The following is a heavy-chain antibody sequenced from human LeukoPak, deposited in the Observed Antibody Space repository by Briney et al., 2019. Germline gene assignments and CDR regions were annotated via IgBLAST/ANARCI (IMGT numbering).Heavy chain of an antibody. J-gene: IGHJ6*03. V-gene: IGHV4-4*02. CDR2: IYHSGRT. Sequence: SETLSLTCAVSGGSLSSTSWYSWVRQPPGKGLEWIGEIYHSGRTNYKASLKSRVTISVDTSKNQFSLKLSSVTAADTAVYYCARDYGLDYMDVWGKGTTVTVSS. D-gene: IGHD3-10*01. CDR3: ARDYGLDYMDV. CDR1: GGSLSSTSW.